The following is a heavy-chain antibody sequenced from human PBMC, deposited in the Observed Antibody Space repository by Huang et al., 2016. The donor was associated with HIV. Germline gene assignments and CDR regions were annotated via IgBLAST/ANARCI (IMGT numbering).Heavy chain of an antibody. D-gene: IGHD6-13*01. CDR2: VYQSGST. Sequence: QLQLQESGPGQVKPSEPLSLTCTVSGDFISSTNYYWGWIRQSPGKGLEWVGSVYQSGSTNYNPSLKSRVTLSVDTSRNQFSLRLNSGTAADTAVYYCASQHIGAAATWFWGRGTQVAVSS. J-gene: IGHJ4*02. V-gene: IGHV4-39*01. CDR1: GDFISSTNYY. CDR3: ASQHIGAAATWF.